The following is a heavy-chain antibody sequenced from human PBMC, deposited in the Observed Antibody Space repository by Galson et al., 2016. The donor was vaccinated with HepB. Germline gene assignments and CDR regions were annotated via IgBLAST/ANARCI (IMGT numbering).Heavy chain of an antibody. CDR2: ISDSGFST. V-gene: IGHV3-23*01. Sequence: SLRLSCAASGFTFRNYGMSWVRQAPGKGLEWVSGISDSGFSTYYSDSVKGRFTISRDNSKNTLHLQMNSLRAEDTAVYYCAKEPRSYYNILNYYFDSWGQWTLVTVSS. CDR3: AKEPRSYYNILNYYFDS. CDR1: GFTFRNYG. J-gene: IGHJ4*02. D-gene: IGHD3-9*01.